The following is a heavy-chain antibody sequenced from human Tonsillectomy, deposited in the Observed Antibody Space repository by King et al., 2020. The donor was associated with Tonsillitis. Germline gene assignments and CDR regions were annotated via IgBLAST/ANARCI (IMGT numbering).Heavy chain of an antibody. Sequence: VTLKESGPALVKPTQTLTLTCSFSGFSLKTREMRVSWVRQPPGKALEWLARSDWDDDKFYSTSLKTRLTISKDTSKNQVVLTMTNMDPVDTATYYCARGSSGGGLDFWGQGTLVTVSS. V-gene: IGHV2-70*04. CDR3: ARGSSGGGLDF. J-gene: IGHJ4*02. CDR2: SDWDDDK. CDR1: GFSLKTREMR. D-gene: IGHD6-19*01.